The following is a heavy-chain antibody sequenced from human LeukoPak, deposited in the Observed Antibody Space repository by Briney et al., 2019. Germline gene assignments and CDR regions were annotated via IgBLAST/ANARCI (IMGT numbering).Heavy chain of an antibody. Sequence: ASVKVSCKVSGYTLSELSMHWARQAPGEGLEWMGGFDPEDGETIYAQKFQGRVTMTEDTSSDTAYMELSSLRSEDTAVYYCATASGLELTNYYDSSGYYTFDYWGQGTLVTVSS. D-gene: IGHD3-22*01. CDR1: GYTLSELS. J-gene: IGHJ4*02. CDR2: FDPEDGET. V-gene: IGHV1-24*01. CDR3: ATASGLELTNYYDSSGYYTFDY.